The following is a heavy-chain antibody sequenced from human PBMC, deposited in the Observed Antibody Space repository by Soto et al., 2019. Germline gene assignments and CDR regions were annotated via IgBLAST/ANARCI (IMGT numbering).Heavy chain of an antibody. Sequence: GGSLRLSCAASGFTFSSYWMSWVRQAPGKGLEWVANIKQDGSEKYYVDSVKGRFTISRDNAKNSLYLQMNSLRAEDTAVYYCARDGVFSNYSGMDVWGQGTTVTVSS. CDR3: ARDGVFSNYSGMDV. J-gene: IGHJ6*02. D-gene: IGHD3-16*01. V-gene: IGHV3-7*05. CDR2: IKQDGSEK. CDR1: GFTFSSYW.